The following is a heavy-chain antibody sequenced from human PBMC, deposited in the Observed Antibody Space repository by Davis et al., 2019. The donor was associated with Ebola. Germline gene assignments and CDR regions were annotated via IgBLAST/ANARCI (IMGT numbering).Heavy chain of an antibody. J-gene: IGHJ4*02. CDR1: GGSISSGGYS. V-gene: IGHV4-30-2*01. CDR2: IYHSGST. Sequence: PSETLSLTCAVSGGSISSGGYSWSWIRQPPGKGLEWIGYIYHSGSTYYNPSLKSRVTISVDRSKNQFSLKLSSVTAADTAVYYCARVGVKGYYFDYWGQGTLVTVSS. CDR3: ARVGVKGYYFDY.